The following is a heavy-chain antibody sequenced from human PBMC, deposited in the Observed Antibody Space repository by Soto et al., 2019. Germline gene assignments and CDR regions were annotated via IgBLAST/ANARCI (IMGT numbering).Heavy chain of an antibody. V-gene: IGHV4-31*03. J-gene: IGHJ4*02. CDR2: IYYSGRT. Sequence: SETLSLTCTVSGGSISSCGYYWSWIRQHPGKGLEWIGNIYYSGRTYYNPSLKSRVTISVDTSKNQFSLKLNSMTAADTAVYYCARHNYGSGSTYFDYWGQGTLVTVSS. CDR1: GGSISSCGYY. D-gene: IGHD3-10*01. CDR3: ARHNYGSGSTYFDY.